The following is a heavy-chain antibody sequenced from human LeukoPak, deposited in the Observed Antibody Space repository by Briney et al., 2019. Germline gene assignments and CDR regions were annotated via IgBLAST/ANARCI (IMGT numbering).Heavy chain of an antibody. CDR1: GLSFSSFA. CDR2: ISRVSTYI. J-gene: IGHJ6*03. V-gene: IGHV3-21*01. Sequence: GGSLRLSCAASGLSFSSFAMSWVRQGPARGLEWVSIISRVSTYIYYADSVKGRFTVSRDNAKSSLYLQMTSLRAEDTAVYFCAREGGDGDYYYYMDVWGKGTTVTVSS. D-gene: IGHD2-21*02. CDR3: AREGGDGDYYYYMDV.